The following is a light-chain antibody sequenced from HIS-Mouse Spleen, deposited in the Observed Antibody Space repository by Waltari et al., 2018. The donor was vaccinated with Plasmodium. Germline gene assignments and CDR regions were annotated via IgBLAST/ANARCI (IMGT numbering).Light chain of an antibody. CDR1: ALPKKY. CDR2: EDT. V-gene: IGLV3-10*01. J-gene: IGLJ3*02. Sequence: SYELTQPPAVSVSPGQTARITCSGDALPKKYAYWYQQKSGPAPVLVIYEDTKLPSGSPERFSGSSSATMATLTISGAQVEDKADYYCYSTDSSGNHRVFGGGTKLTVL. CDR3: YSTDSSGNHRV.